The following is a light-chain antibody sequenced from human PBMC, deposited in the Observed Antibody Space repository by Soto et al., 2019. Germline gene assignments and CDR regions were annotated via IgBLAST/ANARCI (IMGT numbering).Light chain of an antibody. CDR2: DDN. CDR1: SGSIASNY. V-gene: IGLV6-57*04. CDR3: SSYTSSSTVV. J-gene: IGLJ2*01. Sequence: NFMLTQPHSVSESPGKTVTISCTRSSGSIASNYVQWYQQRPGSAPTSVIYDDNQRPSGVPDRFSGSIDSSSNSASLTISGLKTEDEADYYCSSYTSSSTVVFGGGTKVTVL.